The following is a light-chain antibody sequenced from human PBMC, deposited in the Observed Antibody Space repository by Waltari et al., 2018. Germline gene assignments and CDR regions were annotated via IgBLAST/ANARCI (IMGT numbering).Light chain of an antibody. CDR3: CSFTSRSTWV. V-gene: IGLV2-14*01. Sequence: QSALTQPASVSGSPGQSITISCTGTSSDVGGYNYVHWYQQHPGKVPKLLIFDVSNRPSGFSNRFSGSKSGNTASLTISGLQAEDESDYYCCSFTSRSTWVFGGGTKLTVL. CDR1: SSDVGGYNY. CDR2: DVS. J-gene: IGLJ3*02.